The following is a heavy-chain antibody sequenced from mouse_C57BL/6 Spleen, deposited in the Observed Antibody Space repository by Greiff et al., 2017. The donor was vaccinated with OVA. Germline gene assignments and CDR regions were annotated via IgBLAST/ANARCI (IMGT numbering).Heavy chain of an antibody. J-gene: IGHJ4*01. CDR3: ARRDYSNYGYAMDY. CDR2: INPSTGGT. V-gene: IGHV1-42*01. CDR1: GYSFTGYY. Sequence: EVKLMESGPELVKPGASVKISCKASGYSFTGYYMNWVKQSPEKSLEWIGEINPSTGGTTYNQKFKAKATLTVDKSSSTAYMQLKSLTSEDSAVYYCARRDYSNYGYAMDYWGQGTSVTVSS. D-gene: IGHD2-5*01.